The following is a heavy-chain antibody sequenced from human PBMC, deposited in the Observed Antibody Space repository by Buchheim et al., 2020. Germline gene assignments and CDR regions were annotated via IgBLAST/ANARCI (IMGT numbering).Heavy chain of an antibody. V-gene: IGHV3-23*01. CDR3: AKSHHMYSSSWYTIGLMDV. Sequence: EVQLLESGGGLVQPGGSLRLSCAASGFTFSSYAMSWVRQAPGKGLEWVSAISGSGGSTYYADSVNGRFTISRDNSKNTLCLQMNSLRAEDTAVYYCAKSHHMYSSSWYTIGLMDVWGQGTT. CDR1: GFTFSSYA. CDR2: ISGSGGST. D-gene: IGHD6-13*01. J-gene: IGHJ6*02.